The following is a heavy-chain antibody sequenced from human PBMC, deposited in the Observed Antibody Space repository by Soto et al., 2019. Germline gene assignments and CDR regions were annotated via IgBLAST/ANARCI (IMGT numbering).Heavy chain of an antibody. J-gene: IGHJ6*02. CDR3: ARTEDSGWSVGSGMDA. D-gene: IGHD2-15*01. CDR1: GYTFTSYG. V-gene: IGHV1-18*01. CDR2: ISAYNGNT. Sequence: ASVKVSCKASGYTFTSYGISWVRQAPGQGLEWMGWISAYNGNTNYAQKLQGRVTMTTDTSTSTAYMELRSLRSDDTAVYYCARTEDSGWSVGSGMDAWGQGTTVTVSS.